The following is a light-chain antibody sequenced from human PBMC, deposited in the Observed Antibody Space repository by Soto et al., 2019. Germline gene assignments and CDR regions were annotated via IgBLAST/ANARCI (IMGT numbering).Light chain of an antibody. J-gene: IGKJ5*01. V-gene: IGKV1-5*03. CDR1: QSISRL. CDR2: KAS. CDR3: QQYNGYPLT. Sequence: DIQMTQSPSTLSAFVGDRVTITCRASQSISRLLAWYQQKPGRAPTLLIYKASTLKGGVPSRFSGSGSGTEFTLTISSLQPDDFATYYCQQYNGYPLTFGQGTRLEIK.